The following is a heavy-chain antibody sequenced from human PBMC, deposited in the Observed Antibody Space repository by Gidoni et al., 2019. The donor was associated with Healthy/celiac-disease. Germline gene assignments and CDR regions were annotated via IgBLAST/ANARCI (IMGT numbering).Heavy chain of an antibody. J-gene: IGHJ6*02. CDR3: ARVYDSGSYYYYYYGMDV. V-gene: IGHV3-74*01. D-gene: IGHD3-10*01. CDR1: GFTFSSYW. CDR2: INSDGSST. Sequence: EVPLVESGGGLVQPGGSLRLSCAASGFTFSSYWMHWVRQAPGKGLVWVSRINSDGSSTSYADSVKGRFTISRDNAKNTLYLQMNSLRAEDTAVYYCARVYDSGSYYYYYYGMDVWGQGTTVTVSS.